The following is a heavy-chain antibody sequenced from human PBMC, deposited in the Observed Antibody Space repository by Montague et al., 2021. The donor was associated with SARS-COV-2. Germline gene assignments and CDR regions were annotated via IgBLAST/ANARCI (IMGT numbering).Heavy chain of an antibody. CDR2: IDWDDDK. J-gene: IGHJ5*02. D-gene: IGHD6-13*01. CDR3: ARILVAAAGSPFDP. CDR1: GFSLSASGLG. Sequence: PALVKPTQTLTLTCTFSGFSLSASGLGVSWIRQPPGKALEWLARIDWDDDKYYSTSLKTRLTIPKDTSKNQVVLTMTNMDPVDTATYYCARILVAAAGSPFDPWGQGTLVTVSS. V-gene: IGHV2-70*11.